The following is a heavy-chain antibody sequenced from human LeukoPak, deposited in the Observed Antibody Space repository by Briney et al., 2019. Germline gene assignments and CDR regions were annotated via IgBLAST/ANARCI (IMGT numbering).Heavy chain of an antibody. J-gene: IGHJ4*02. CDR1: GYTLTELS. Sequence: ASVKVSCKVSGYTLTELSMHRVRQAPGKGLEWMGGFDPEDGETIYAQKFQGRVTMTEDTSTDTAYMELSSLRSEDTAVYYCASRAYFRDPTALDYWGQGTLVTVSS. D-gene: IGHD3-16*01. V-gene: IGHV1-24*01. CDR3: ASRAYFRDPTALDY. CDR2: FDPEDGET.